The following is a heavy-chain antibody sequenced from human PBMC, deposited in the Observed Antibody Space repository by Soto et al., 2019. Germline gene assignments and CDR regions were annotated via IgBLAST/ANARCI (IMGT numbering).Heavy chain of an antibody. Sequence: SETLSLTCTVSGVSISNTSYYWGWFRQPPGKGLEWIATIYFSGSTFYNPSLKSRVTISVDTSKNQFSLELHSVTAADTAMYYCARHGYYWGQGTLVTVSS. CDR3: ARHGYY. J-gene: IGHJ4*02. V-gene: IGHV4-39*01. CDR1: GVSISNTSYY. D-gene: IGHD6-13*01. CDR2: IYFSGST.